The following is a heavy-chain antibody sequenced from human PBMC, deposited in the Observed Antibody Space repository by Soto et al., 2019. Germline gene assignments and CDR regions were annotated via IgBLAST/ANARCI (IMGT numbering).Heavy chain of an antibody. D-gene: IGHD2-2*03. J-gene: IGHJ6*02. CDR2: IYYTGTT. CDR3: ARLNGYCVSTKCHGYYGMDV. Sequence: SETLSLTCTVSGSPISDHYWSWFRQAPGQGLEWVGYIYYTGTTTYNPSLKSRVTISLDTSKSQFSLILRSVTAADTAVYYCARLNGYCVSTKCHGYYGMDVWGQGTTVTVSS. V-gene: IGHV4-59*08. CDR1: GSPISDHY.